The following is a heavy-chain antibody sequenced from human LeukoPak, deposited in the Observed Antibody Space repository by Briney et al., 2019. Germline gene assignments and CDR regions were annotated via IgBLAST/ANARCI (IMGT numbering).Heavy chain of an antibody. CDR2: ISGSGGST. Sequence: GGSLRLSCAASGFTFSAYAMSWVRQAPGKGLEWVSDISGSGGSTYYTDSVKGRFTISRDNSKNTLYLQMNSLRAEDTAVYYCAKDKELGGPRGTPGAFDIWGQGTMVTVSS. D-gene: IGHD1-7*01. J-gene: IGHJ3*02. CDR1: GFTFSAYA. V-gene: IGHV3-23*01. CDR3: AKDKELGGPRGTPGAFDI.